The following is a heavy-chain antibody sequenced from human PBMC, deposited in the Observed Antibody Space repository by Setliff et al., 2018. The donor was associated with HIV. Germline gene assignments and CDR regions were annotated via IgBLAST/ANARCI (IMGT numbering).Heavy chain of an antibody. V-gene: IGHV4-4*07. CDR2: IDSSGTT. J-gene: IGHJ5*02. CDR1: GGSFGVYR. D-gene: IGHD3-10*01. CDR3: ARDRHSSGLGSYGP. Sequence: PSETLSLTCTISGGSFGVYRWSWIRQSAGRGLEWIGRIDSSGTTDYKPSLKDRVAISVDTSRNQFSLRVTSVTAADTAVYFCARDRHSSGLGSYGPWGPGILVTVS.